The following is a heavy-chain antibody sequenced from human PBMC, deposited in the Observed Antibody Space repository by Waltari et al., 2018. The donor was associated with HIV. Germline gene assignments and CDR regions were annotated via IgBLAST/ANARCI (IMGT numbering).Heavy chain of an antibody. CDR3: AREEGGIAARPLDY. J-gene: IGHJ4*02. V-gene: IGHV1-69*08. CDR1: GGTFSRYT. CDR2: IIPILGIA. Sequence: QVQLVQSGAEVKKPGSSVKVSCKASGGTFSRYTISWVRQAPGQGLELMGRIIPILGIANYEQKFQGRVTITADKSTSTAYMELSSLRSEDTAVYYCAREEGGIAARPLDYWGQGTLVTVSS. D-gene: IGHD6-6*01.